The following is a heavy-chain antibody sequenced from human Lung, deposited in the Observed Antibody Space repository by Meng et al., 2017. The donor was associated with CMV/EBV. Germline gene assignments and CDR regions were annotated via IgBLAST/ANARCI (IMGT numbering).Heavy chain of an antibody. D-gene: IGHD3-10*01. CDR1: GYTFISYA. CDR3: ARTSGTYNYIY. J-gene: IGHJ4*02. V-gene: IGHV1-3*04. Sequence: SCKASGYTFISYAMHWMRQAPGQRLEWMGWINTGNGDTKYSQNFQGSVTITRDTSASTAFMELSSLNSEDTAVYYCARTSGTYNYIYWGQGTLVTVSS. CDR2: INTGNGDT.